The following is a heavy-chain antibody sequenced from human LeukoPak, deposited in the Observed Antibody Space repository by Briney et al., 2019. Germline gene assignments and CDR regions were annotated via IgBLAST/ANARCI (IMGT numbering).Heavy chain of an antibody. J-gene: IGHJ4*02. V-gene: IGHV3-7*01. CDR1: GFTFINSW. CDR2: IKPDGSEK. D-gene: IGHD5-24*01. Sequence: GGSLRLSCAASGFTFINSWMIWVRQAPGKGLEWVAGIKPDGSEKYYVDSVKGRFIVSRDNAKSSLYLQMNSLRAEDTAVYYCARNFRWLQLDFWGRGTLLTVSS. CDR3: ARNFRWLQLDF.